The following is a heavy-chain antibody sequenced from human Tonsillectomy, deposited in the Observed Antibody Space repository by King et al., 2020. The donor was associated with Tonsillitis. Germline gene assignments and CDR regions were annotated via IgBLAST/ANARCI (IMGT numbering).Heavy chain of an antibody. D-gene: IGHD5-12*01. Sequence: VQLVESGGGLVKPGGSLRLSGAASGFTFSSYRMNWVRQAPGKGLEWVASISSSGSYIYYADSVKGRFTISRDNTKNTLYLQMNSLRAEDTAVYYCASDCKSCAGYLSPPDYWGQGTLVTVSS. CDR1: GFTFSSYR. V-gene: IGHV3-21*06. J-gene: IGHJ4*02. CDR2: ISSSGSYI. CDR3: ASDCKSCAGYLSPPDY.